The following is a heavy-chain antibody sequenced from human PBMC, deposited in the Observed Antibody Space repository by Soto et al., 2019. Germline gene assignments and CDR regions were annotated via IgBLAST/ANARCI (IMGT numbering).Heavy chain of an antibody. Sequence: ASVKVSCKASGGTFSSSAISWVRQAPGQGLEGMGGIIPIFGAANYAQKFQGRVTITADEPTSTPYMQLRTLRSAATAVYYCARGPLFGVVNNYDYYGLEVWGQGTTVNVSS. V-gene: IGHV1-69*13. CDR2: IIPIFGAA. CDR1: GGTFSSSA. CDR3: ARGPLFGVVNNYDYYGLEV. D-gene: IGHD3-3*01. J-gene: IGHJ6*02.